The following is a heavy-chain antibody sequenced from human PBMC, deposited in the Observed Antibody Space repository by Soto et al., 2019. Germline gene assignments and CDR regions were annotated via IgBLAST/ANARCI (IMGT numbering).Heavy chain of an antibody. D-gene: IGHD2-15*01. CDR1: GFTLSTNG. CDR2: ISYDETEK. CDR3: ARGCTGGSCYSCLDY. V-gene: IGHV3-30-3*01. Sequence: PGGSLRLSCAASGFTLSTNGMHWVRQAPGKGLEWVACISYDETEKFYAKSVKGRFTISRDISNNSVSLQMNSLRGEDTALYYCARGCTGGSCYSCLDYSGQGT. J-gene: IGHJ4*02.